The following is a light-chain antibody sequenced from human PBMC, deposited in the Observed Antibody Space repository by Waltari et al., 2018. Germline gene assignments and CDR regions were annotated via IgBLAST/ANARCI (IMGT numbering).Light chain of an antibody. CDR3: QQRTNWPRLT. J-gene: IGKJ4*01. V-gene: IGKV3-11*01. CDR1: QSVDAH. Sequence: EIVLTQTPATLSLSPGERATLSCRASQSVDAHLAWYQQKPGQAPRLLIYDASNRATGTPARFSGSGSVTDFTLTINSLEPEDFAVYYCQQRTNWPRLTFGGGTKVEIK. CDR2: DAS.